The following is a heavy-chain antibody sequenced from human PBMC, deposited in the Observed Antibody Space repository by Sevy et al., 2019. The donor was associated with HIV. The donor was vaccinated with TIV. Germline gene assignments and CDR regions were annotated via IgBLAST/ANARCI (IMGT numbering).Heavy chain of an antibody. CDR1: GFTFSSYA. D-gene: IGHD3-3*01. CDR2: ISGSGDST. Sequence: GGYLRLSCAASGFTFSSYAMSWVRQAPGKGLEWVSGISGSGDSTYYADSVKGRFTISRDNSKNTLYLQMSSLRAEDTAVYYCAKDAYYALWSGYYAFDYWGQGTLVTVSS. J-gene: IGHJ4*02. V-gene: IGHV3-23*01. CDR3: AKDAYYALWSGYYAFDY.